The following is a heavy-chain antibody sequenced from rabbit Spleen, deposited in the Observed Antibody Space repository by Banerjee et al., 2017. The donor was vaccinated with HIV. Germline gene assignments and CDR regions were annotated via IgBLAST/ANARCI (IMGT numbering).Heavy chain of an antibody. CDR1: GVSFSDKDV. V-gene: IGHV1S40*01. J-gene: IGHJ4*01. CDR2: VGSGATGNT. Sequence: QSLAESGGDLVKPGASLTLTCTASGVSFSDKDVMCWVRQAPGKGLEWIGCVGSGATGNTYYASWAKGRFTISKTSSTTVTLQMTSLTGADTATYFCARNGGMLNYELWGPGTLVTVS. D-gene: IGHD6-1*01. CDR3: ARNGGMLNYEL.